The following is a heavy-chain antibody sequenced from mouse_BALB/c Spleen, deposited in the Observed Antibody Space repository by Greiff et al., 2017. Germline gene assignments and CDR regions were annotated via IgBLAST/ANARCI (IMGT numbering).Heavy chain of an antibody. CDR2: ISDGGSYT. J-gene: IGHJ1*01. CDR3: ARDYYGGYFDV. CDR1: GFTFSDYY. D-gene: IGHD1-2*01. Sequence: DVKLVESGGGLVKPGGSLKLSCAASGFTFSDYYMYWVRQTPEKRLEWVATISDGGSYTYYPDSVKGRFTISRDNAKNNLYLQMSSLKSEDTAMYYCARDYYGGYFDVWGAGTTVTVSS. V-gene: IGHV5-4*02.